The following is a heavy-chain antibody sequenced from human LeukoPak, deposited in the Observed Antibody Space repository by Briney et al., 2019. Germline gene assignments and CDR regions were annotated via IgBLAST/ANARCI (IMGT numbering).Heavy chain of an antibody. CDR3: ASGSYYVDY. CDR1: GGSIRSYY. D-gene: IGHD1-26*01. J-gene: IGHJ4*02. V-gene: IGHV4-59*08. CDR2: ICYSGST. Sequence: SETQSLTCTVSGGSIRSYYWSWMRQPPGKGLEWIWYICYSGSTKYNPSLKSRATISVDTSKNQFSLKLSSVTAADTAGDYCASGSYYVDYWGQGTLVTVSS.